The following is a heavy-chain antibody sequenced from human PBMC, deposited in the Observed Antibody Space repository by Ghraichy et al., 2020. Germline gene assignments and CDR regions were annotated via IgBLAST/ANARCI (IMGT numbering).Heavy chain of an antibody. V-gene: IGHV3-48*01. Sequence: GGSLRLSCAASGFTFSSYSMNWVRQAPGKGLEWVSYISSSSTIYYADSVKGRFTISRDNAKNSLYLQMNSLRAEDTAVYYCARDHQFIAAAGTVYYGMDVWGQGTTVTVSS. J-gene: IGHJ6*02. CDR3: ARDHQFIAAAGTVYYGMDV. CDR2: ISSSSTI. CDR1: GFTFSSYS. D-gene: IGHD6-13*01.